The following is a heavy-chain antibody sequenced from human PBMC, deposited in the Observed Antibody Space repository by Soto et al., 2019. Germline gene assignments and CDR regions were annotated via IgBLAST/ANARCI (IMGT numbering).Heavy chain of an antibody. CDR2: IYYSGST. J-gene: IGHJ3*02. CDR1: GGSISSGDYY. CDR3: ARGTVWFGELGAFDI. D-gene: IGHD3-10*01. V-gene: IGHV4-30-4*01. Sequence: QVQLQESGPGLVKPSQTLSLTCTVSGGSISSGDYYWSWIRQPPGKGLEWIGYIYYSGSTYYNPSLKSRVNISVDTSKNQFSLKLSSVTAADTAVYYCARGTVWFGELGAFDIWGQGTMVTVSS.